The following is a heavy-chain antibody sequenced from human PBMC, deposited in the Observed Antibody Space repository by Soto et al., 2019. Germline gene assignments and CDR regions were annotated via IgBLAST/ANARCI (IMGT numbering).Heavy chain of an antibody. Sequence: GGSLRLSCAASGFTFSNAWMSWVRQAPGKGLEWVGRIKSKTDGGTTDYAAPVKGRFTISRDDSKNTLYLQMHSLKTEDTAVYYCTARVSTVTTFDAFDIWGQGTMVTVSS. J-gene: IGHJ3*02. D-gene: IGHD4-17*01. CDR1: GFTFSNAW. CDR3: TARVSTVTTFDAFDI. V-gene: IGHV3-15*01. CDR2: IKSKTDGGTT.